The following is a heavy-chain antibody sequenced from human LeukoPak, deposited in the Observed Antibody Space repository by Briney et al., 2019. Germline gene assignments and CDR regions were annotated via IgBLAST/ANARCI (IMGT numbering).Heavy chain of an antibody. Sequence: PGGSLRLSCAASGFTVSSNYMSWIRQPPGKGLEWIGEISHSGSTNYNPSLKSRVTISVDTSKNQFSLKLSSVTAADTAVYYCRVYQYCGGDCFIDYWGQGTLVTVSS. J-gene: IGHJ4*02. CDR2: ISHSGST. CDR3: RVYQYCGGDCFIDY. V-gene: IGHV4-34*08. CDR1: GFTVSSNY. D-gene: IGHD2-21*02.